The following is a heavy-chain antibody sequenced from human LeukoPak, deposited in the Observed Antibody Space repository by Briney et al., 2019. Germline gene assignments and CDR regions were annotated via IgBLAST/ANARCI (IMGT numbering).Heavy chain of an antibody. V-gene: IGHV4-34*01. CDR2: INHSGST. D-gene: IGHD2-15*01. CDR3: ARRSSWSGGSCYSISY. CDR1: GGSFSVYY. J-gene: IGHJ4*02. Sequence: SETLSLTCAVYGGSFSVYYWSWVRQPPGKGLEWIGEINHSGSTNYNPSLKSRVTISVDTSKNQFSLKLSSVTAADTAVYYCARRSSWSGGSCYSISYWGQGTLVTVSS.